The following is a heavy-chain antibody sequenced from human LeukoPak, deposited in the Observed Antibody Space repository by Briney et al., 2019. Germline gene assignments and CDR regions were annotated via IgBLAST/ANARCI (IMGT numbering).Heavy chain of an antibody. CDR1: GASISSWY. J-gene: IGHJ4*02. CDR3: ARETMLAGFASGLGFNY. D-gene: IGHD6-19*01. V-gene: IGHV4-59*12. Sequence: SETLSLTCTVAGASISSWYWSWIRQPPGQGLEWIGNIHGNGNTNSNPSRKSRVSMSLDTSKNKVSLNLTSVTAADTATYFCARETMLAGFASGLGFNYWGQGILVIVSS. CDR2: IHGNGNT.